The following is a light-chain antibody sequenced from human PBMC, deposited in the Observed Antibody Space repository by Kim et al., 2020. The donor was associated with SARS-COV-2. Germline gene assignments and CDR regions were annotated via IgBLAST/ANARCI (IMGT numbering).Light chain of an antibody. Sequence: PGQRVTISCSGSSSNIGSNTVTWYQQLPGTAPKLLIYSNNQRPSGVPDRFSGSKSGTSAALAISGLQSEDEADYYCAAWDDSLNRVFGGGTQLTVL. CDR1: SSNIGSNT. V-gene: IGLV1-44*01. CDR3: AAWDDSLNRV. J-gene: IGLJ3*02. CDR2: SNN.